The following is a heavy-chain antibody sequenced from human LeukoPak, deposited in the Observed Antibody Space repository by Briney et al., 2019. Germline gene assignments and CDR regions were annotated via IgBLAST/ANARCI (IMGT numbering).Heavy chain of an antibody. J-gene: IGHJ4*02. CDR1: GFTYDDYG. Sequence: GGSLRLSCAASGFTYDDYGMSWVRHAPGKGLEWVSGINWNGGSTGYADSVKGRFTISRDNAKNSLYLQMNSLRAEDTAVYYCARWAAYYSGHTDWGQGTLVTVSS. D-gene: IGHD2-15*01. V-gene: IGHV3-20*04. CDR2: INWNGGST. CDR3: ARWAAYYSGHTD.